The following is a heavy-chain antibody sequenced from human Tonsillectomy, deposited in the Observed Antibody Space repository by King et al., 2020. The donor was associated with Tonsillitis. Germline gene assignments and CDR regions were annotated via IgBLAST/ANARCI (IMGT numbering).Heavy chain of an antibody. Sequence: VQLVESGGGLVQPGGSLRLSCAASGFTFSIYAMSWVRQAPGKGLEWVSSISGSGDSTYYADSVKGRVTISRDTSKNTLYLQMNSLRAEDTAVYYCAKSGGYDLYYYYGMDVWGQGTTVTVSS. CDR1: GFTFSIYA. D-gene: IGHD5-12*01. J-gene: IGHJ6*02. V-gene: IGHV3-23*04. CDR2: ISGSGDST. CDR3: AKSGGYDLYYYYGMDV.